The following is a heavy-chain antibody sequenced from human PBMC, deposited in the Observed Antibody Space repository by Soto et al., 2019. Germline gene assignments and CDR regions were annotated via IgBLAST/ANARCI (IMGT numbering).Heavy chain of an antibody. Sequence: PSETLSLTCTVSGGSISSYYCSWIWPPQGKGLEWIGYMYYSGSTFYYPSLKSCVTILIDTFKNQFSLDLSSVTVAVTAVYYCARVPDYWGQGILVTVSS. CDR3: ARVPDY. CDR2: MYYSGST. J-gene: IGHJ4*02. D-gene: IGHD2-2*01. CDR1: GGSISSYY. V-gene: IGHV4-59*12.